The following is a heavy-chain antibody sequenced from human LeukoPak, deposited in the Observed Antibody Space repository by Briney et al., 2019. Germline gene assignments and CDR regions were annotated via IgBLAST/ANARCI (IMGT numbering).Heavy chain of an antibody. CDR2: ISAYNGNT. CDR1: GYTCTSYG. V-gene: IGHV1-18*01. J-gene: IGHJ4*02. Sequence: ASVKVSCKASGYTCTSYGISWVRQAPGQGLEWMGWISAYNGNTNYAQKLQGRVTMTTDTSTSTAYMELRSLRSDDTAVYYCARDLTVVPAAYFDYWGQGTLVTVSS. D-gene: IGHD2-2*01. CDR3: ARDLTVVPAAYFDY.